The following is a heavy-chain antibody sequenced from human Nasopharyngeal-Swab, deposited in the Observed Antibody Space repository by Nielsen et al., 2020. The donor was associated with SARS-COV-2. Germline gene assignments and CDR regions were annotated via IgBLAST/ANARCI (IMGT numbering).Heavy chain of an antibody. CDR2: IYYSGST. V-gene: IGHV4-59*13. D-gene: IGHD3-22*01. CDR1: GGSISSYY. Sequence: SETLSLTCPASGGSISSYYWSWIRQPPGKGLEWIGYIYYSGSTNYNPSLKSRVTISVDTSKNQFSLKLSSVTAADTAVYYCARGDYYDSTFDYWGQGTLVTVSS. J-gene: IGHJ4*02. CDR3: ARGDYYDSTFDY.